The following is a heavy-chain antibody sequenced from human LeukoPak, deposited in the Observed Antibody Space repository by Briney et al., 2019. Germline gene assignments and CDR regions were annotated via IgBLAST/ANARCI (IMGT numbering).Heavy chain of an antibody. V-gene: IGHV1-18*01. CDR2: ISTYNGDT. D-gene: IGHD6-13*01. CDR3: ARSQQLYYYYYYYMDV. J-gene: IGHJ6*03. CDR1: GYTFSNYG. Sequence: ASVKVSCKASGYTFSNYGLSWVRQAPGQGLEWMGWISTYNGDTNSAQKFQGRLTMTTNTSTSTAYMDLRSLRSDDTAVYYCARSQQLYYYYYYYMDVWGKGTTVTVSS.